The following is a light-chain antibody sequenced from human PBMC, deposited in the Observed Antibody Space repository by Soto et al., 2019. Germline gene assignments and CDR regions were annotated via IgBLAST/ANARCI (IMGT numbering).Light chain of an antibody. Sequence: DIQMTQSLSTLSASVGDRVTITCRASQSISSWLAWYQQKPGKAPKLLIYDASSLESGVPSRFSGSGSGTEFTLTISSLQPDDFATYYCQQYNSYLLTFGGGTKVEIK. CDR3: QQYNSYLLT. V-gene: IGKV1-5*01. J-gene: IGKJ4*01. CDR2: DAS. CDR1: QSISSW.